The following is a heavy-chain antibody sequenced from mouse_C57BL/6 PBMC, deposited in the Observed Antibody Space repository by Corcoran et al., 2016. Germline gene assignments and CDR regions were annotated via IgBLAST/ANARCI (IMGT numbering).Heavy chain of an antibody. CDR1: GYTFTDSY. CDR2: INPYNGGT. Sequence: EVQLQQSGPVLVKPGASVKMSCKASGYTFTDSYMHWVKQSHGKSLEWIGVINPYNGGTSYNQKFKGKATLTVDKSSSTAYMELNSLTSEDSAVYYCVDGYDGYAMDYWGQGTSVTVSS. CDR3: VDGYDGYAMDY. J-gene: IGHJ4*01. D-gene: IGHD2-2*01. V-gene: IGHV1-19*01.